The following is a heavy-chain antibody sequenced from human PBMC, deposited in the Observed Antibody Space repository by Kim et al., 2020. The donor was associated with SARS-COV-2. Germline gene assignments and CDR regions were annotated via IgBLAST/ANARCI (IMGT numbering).Heavy chain of an antibody. J-gene: IGHJ4*02. V-gene: IGHV3-15*01. D-gene: IGHD3-10*01. CDR3: TTAQLRYYYGSGSYLGTAVDY. Sequence: GGSLRLSCAASGFTFSNAWMSWVRQAPGKGLEWVGRIKSKTDGGTTDYAAPVKCRFTISRDDSKNTLYLQMNSLKTEDTAVYYCTTAQLRYYYGSGSYLGTAVDYWGQGTLVTVSS. CDR1: GFTFSNAW. CDR2: IKSKTDGGTT.